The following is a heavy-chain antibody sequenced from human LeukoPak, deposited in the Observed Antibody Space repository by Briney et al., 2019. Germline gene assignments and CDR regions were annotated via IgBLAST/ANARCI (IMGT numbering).Heavy chain of an antibody. Sequence: PSETLSLTCTVSGGSISSYYWSWIRQPPGKVLEWIGYIYYSGSTNYNPSLKSRVTISVDTSKNQFSLKLSSVTAADTAVYYCARMGAIAGASANPDYWGQGTLVTVSS. CDR2: IYYSGST. D-gene: IGHD4/OR15-4a*01. CDR1: GGSISSYY. CDR3: ARMGAIAGASANPDY. V-gene: IGHV4-59*01. J-gene: IGHJ4*02.